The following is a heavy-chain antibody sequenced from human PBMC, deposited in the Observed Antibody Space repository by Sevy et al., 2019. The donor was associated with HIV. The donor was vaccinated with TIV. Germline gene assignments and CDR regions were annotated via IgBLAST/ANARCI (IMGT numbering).Heavy chain of an antibody. V-gene: IGHV3-30*04. CDR1: GFTFSSYA. J-gene: IGHJ4*02. CDR2: ISYDGSNK. Sequence: GGSLRLSCAASGFTFSSYAMHWVRQAPGKGLEWVAVISYDGSNKYYADSVKGRFTISRDNSKNMLYLQMNSLRAEDTAVYYCARDGGWYGFYFDYWGQGTLVTVSS. CDR3: ARDGGWYGFYFDY. D-gene: IGHD6-19*01.